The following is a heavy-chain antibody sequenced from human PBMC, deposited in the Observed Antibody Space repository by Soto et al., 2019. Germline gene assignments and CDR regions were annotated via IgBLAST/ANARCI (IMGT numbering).Heavy chain of an antibody. Sequence: HPGGSLRLSCAASGFTFSSYWMHWVRQAPGRGLVWVSRINSDGSSTSYADSVKGRFTISRDNAKNTLYLQMNSLRAEDTAVYYCARLGEMATMWPYYFDYWGQGTLVTVSS. CDR1: GFTFSSYW. D-gene: IGHD3-16*01. J-gene: IGHJ4*02. V-gene: IGHV3-74*01. CDR3: ARLGEMATMWPYYFDY. CDR2: INSDGSST.